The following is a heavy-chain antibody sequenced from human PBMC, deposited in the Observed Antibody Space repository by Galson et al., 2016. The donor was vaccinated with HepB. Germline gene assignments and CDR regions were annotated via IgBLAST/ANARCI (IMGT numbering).Heavy chain of an antibody. CDR1: GFTFSSYS. CDR3: ARALIDFWGEDY. J-gene: IGHJ4*02. D-gene: IGHD3-16*01. V-gene: IGHV3-74*01. CDR2: IDTDGSST. Sequence: SLRLSCAASGFTFSSYSMNWVRQVPGKGLVWVSRIDTDGSSTTYADSVKGRFTISRDNAKNTVYLEMNSLRAEDTAVYFCARALIDFWGEDYWGQGTLVTVSS.